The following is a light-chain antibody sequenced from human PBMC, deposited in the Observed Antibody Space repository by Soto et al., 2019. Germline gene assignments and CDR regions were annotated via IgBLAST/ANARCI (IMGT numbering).Light chain of an antibody. CDR3: SSYAGSNNFVL. J-gene: IGLJ2*01. CDR2: QVT. V-gene: IGLV2-8*01. CDR1: SSDVGGYNY. Sequence: QSALTQPPFASGSPGQSVTISCTGTSSDVGGYNYVSWYQQHPGKAPKLMIYQVTKRPSGVPDRFSGSKSGNTASLTVSGLQAEDEADYYCSSYAGSNNFVLFGGGTKLTVL.